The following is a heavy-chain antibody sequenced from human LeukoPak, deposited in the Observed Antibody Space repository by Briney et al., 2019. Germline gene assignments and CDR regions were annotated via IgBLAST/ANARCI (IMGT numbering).Heavy chain of an antibody. CDR2: IIPIFGTA. J-gene: IGHJ1*01. CDR1: GGTFSSYA. Sequence: ASVKVSCKASGGTFSSYAISWVRQAPGQGLEWMGGIIPIFGTANYAQKFQGRVTITTDESTSTAYMELSSLRSEDTAVYYCARESYDSSGYWYFQHWGQGTLVTVSS. D-gene: IGHD3-22*01. V-gene: IGHV1-69*05. CDR3: ARESYDSSGYWYFQH.